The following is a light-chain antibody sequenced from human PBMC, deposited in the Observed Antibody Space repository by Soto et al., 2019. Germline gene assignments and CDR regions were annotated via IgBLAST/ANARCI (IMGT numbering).Light chain of an antibody. CDR3: QQYDSSPEVT. Sequence: EIVLTQSPGTLSLSPGERVTLACRASQSVSSSYLAWYQQKLGQAPRLLIYGASSRATGIPDRFSGSGSGTDFTLTISSLEPEDFAVYYCQQYDSSPEVTFGQGTRLEI. CDR2: GAS. J-gene: IGKJ5*01. CDR1: QSVSSSY. V-gene: IGKV3-20*01.